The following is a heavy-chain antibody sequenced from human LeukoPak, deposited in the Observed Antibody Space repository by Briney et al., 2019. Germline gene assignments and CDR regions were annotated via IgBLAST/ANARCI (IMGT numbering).Heavy chain of an antibody. V-gene: IGHV3-23*01. J-gene: IGHJ4*02. CDR1: GLTFSDYA. Sequence: GGSLRLSCAASGLTFSDYAMSWFRQAPGKGLEYVARITSGFTPLYADFVKGRFTVSRDNSKSTFHLQMNSLKAEDTAVYFCAKDYSHSRVADVFLEYWGQGTLVTVSS. CDR2: ITSGFTP. D-gene: IGHD2-21*01. CDR3: AKDYSHSRVADVFLEY.